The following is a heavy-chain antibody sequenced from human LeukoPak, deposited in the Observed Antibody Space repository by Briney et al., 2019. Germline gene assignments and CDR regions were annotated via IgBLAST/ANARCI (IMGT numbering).Heavy chain of an antibody. Sequence: GGSLRLSCAASGFTFSSYSMNWVRQAPGKGLEWVSSISSSSSYIYYADSVKGRFTISRDNAKNSLYLQMNSLRAEDTAVYYCARVGSWDCSSTSCYLNYWGQGTLVTVSS. V-gene: IGHV3-21*01. CDR3: ARVGSWDCSSTSCYLNY. J-gene: IGHJ4*02. D-gene: IGHD2-2*01. CDR1: GFTFSSYS. CDR2: ISSSSSYI.